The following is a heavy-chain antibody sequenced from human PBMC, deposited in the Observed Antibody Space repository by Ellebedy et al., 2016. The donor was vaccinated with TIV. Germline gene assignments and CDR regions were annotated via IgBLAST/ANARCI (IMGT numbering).Heavy chain of an antibody. V-gene: IGHV1-69*13. J-gene: IGHJ6*02. CDR3: ARGVSGSYVYYGMDV. CDR2: IIPIFGTT. D-gene: IGHD3-16*01. Sequence: AASVKVSCKASGGTFRSFAISWVRQAPGEGLEWMGGIIPIFGTTNYAQKLQGRVTITADESTSTAYMELSSLRSEDTAVYYCARGVSGSYVYYGMDVWGQGTTVTVSS. CDR1: GGTFRSFA.